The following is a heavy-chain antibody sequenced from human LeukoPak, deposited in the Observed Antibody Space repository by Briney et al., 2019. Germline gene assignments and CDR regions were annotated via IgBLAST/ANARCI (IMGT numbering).Heavy chain of an antibody. D-gene: IGHD2-2*01. V-gene: IGHV3-43*02. J-gene: IGHJ4*02. CDR1: GFTFDDYA. Sequence: GGSLRLPCAASGFTFDDYAMHWVRQAPGKGLEWVSLISGDGGSTYYADSVKGRFTISRDNSKNSLYLQMNSLRTEDTALYYCAKDIAPEDIVVVPAATVDYWGQGTLVTVSS. CDR3: AKDIAPEDIVVVPAATVDY. CDR2: ISGDGGST.